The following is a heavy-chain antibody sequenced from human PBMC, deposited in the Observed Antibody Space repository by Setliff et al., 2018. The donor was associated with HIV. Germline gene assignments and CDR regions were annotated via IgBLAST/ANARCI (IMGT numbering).Heavy chain of an antibody. CDR3: SSTRLTGYCSGGTCYLGWFDP. V-gene: IGHV4-59*11. CDR2: VYYSGNT. CDR1: NESMSSHY. J-gene: IGHJ5*02. D-gene: IGHD2-15*01. Sequence: LSLTCTVSNESMSSHYWSWIRQSPGKGLEWLGTVYYSGNTQYSPSLKSRVTISKDKSKNQLSLRLTSMSAVDTAAYYCSSTRLTGYCSGGTCYLGWFDPWGQGTLVTVSS.